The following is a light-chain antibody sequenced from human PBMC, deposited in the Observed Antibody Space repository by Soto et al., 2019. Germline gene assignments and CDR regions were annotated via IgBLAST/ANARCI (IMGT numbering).Light chain of an antibody. V-gene: IGKV1-5*01. CDR2: DAS. J-gene: IGKJ1*01. Sequence: DIQMTQSPSTLSASVGDTVTITCRAGQTINNCLAWYQQKPGKAPKLLISDASSLGPGVPSRFSGSGSGTEFTLSINSLQPDDFATYYCQQCYIYWTFGQGTKVEI. CDR1: QTINNC. CDR3: QQCYIYWT.